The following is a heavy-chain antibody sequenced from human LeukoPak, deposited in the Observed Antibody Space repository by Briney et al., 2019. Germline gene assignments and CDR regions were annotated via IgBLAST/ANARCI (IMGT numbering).Heavy chain of an antibody. J-gene: IGHJ6*04. Sequence: GGSLRLSCAVSGFTVSTNHMSWVRQAPGKGLEWVSVIYIDSNTYYTDSVKGRFTISRDNSKNTVFLQMNSLRAEDTAVYYCARDREVVTAKAQMDVRGKGTTVTVSS. CDR2: IYIDSNT. V-gene: IGHV3-53*01. D-gene: IGHD2-21*02. CDR3: ARDREVVTAKAQMDV. CDR1: GFTVSTNH.